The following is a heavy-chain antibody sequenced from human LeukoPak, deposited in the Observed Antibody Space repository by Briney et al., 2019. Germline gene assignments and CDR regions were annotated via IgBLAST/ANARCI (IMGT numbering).Heavy chain of an antibody. CDR1: GITFDEYA. D-gene: IGHD6-19*01. Sequence: PGRSLRLSCAASGITFDEYAMNWVRQAPGKGLEWVSNINWNTGVIVYADSVKGRFAVSRDNAKTSLFLQMNSLRAEDTALYYCAMESRIAVAAIDYWGQGTLVTVSS. CDR3: AMESRIAVAAIDY. V-gene: IGHV3-9*01. CDR2: INWNTGVI. J-gene: IGHJ4*02.